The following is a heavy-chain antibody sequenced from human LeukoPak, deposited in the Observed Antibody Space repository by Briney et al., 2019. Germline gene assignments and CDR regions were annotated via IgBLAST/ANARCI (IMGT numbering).Heavy chain of an antibody. J-gene: IGHJ4*02. D-gene: IGHD3-16*02. CDR1: GFTFSSYW. CDR2: IKQDGSEK. V-gene: IGHV3-7*03. Sequence: GGSLRLSCAASGFTFSSYWMSWVRQAPGKGLEWVANIKQDGSEKYYVDSVKGRFTISRDNAKNSLYLQMNSLRAEDTAVYYCARGPLTVAGPFDYWGQGTLVTVSS. CDR3: ARGPLTVAGPFDY.